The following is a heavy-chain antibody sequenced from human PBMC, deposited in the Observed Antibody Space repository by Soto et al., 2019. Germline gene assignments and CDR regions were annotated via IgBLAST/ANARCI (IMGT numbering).Heavy chain of an antibody. CDR2: INPNSGGT. D-gene: IGHD1-7*01. V-gene: IGHV1-2*04. CDR3: ASGGITGTTYDGMDV. Sequence: AAVKVSCKASGYTFTSYYMHWVRQAPGQGLEWMGWINPNSGGTNYAQKFQGWGTMTRDTSISTAYMEVSRLRSDDTAVYYCASGGITGTTYDGMDVWGQGTTVTVSS. CDR1: GYTFTSYY. J-gene: IGHJ6*02.